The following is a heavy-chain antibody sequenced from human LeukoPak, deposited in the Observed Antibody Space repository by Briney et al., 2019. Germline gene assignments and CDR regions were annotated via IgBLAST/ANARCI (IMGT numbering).Heavy chain of an antibody. CDR3: AIICSSTSPLDY. V-gene: IGHV3-30*03. D-gene: IGHD2-2*01. Sequence: PGGSLRLSCAASGFTFSSYGMHWVRQAPGKGLEWVAVISYDGSNKYYADSVEGRFTISRDNSKNTLYLQMNSLRAEDTAVYYCAIICSSTSPLDYWGQGTLVTVSS. J-gene: IGHJ4*02. CDR2: ISYDGSNK. CDR1: GFTFSSYG.